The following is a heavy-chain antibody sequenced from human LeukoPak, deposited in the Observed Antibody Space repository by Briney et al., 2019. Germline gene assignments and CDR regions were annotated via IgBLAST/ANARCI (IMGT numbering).Heavy chain of an antibody. CDR3: ARARGIAAAGHSYYYYGMDV. J-gene: IGHJ6*02. CDR2: ISSSSSYI. V-gene: IGHV3-21*01. CDR1: GFTFSSYS. Sequence: GGSLRLSCAASGFTFSSYSMNWVRQAPGKGLEWVSSISSSSSYIYYADSVKGRFTISRDNAKNSLYLQMNCLRAEDTAVYYCARARGIAAAGHSYYYYGMDVWGQGTTVTVSS. D-gene: IGHD6-13*01.